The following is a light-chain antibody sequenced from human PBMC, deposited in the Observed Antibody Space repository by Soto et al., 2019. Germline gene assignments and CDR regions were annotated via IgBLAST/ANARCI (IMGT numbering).Light chain of an antibody. Sequence: ETVLTQSPGTLSLSTGERATLSCRASQSVTSNYLAWYQHKPGQAPRLLIYGASTRATGIPARFSGSGSGTEFTLSISSLQSEDFAVYYCQQYNNWWTFGQGTKVDI. CDR3: QQYNNWWT. J-gene: IGKJ1*01. CDR2: GAS. CDR1: QSVTSN. V-gene: IGKV3-15*01.